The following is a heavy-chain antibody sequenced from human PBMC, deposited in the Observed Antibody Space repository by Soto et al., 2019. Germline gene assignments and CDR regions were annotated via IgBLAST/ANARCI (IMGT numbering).Heavy chain of an antibody. Sequence: QVQLQESGPGLVKPSETLFLTCTVSGGSISSYYWSWIRQPPGKGLEWIGYIYYSGSTNYNPSLXSXVXIXXDTSKNQFSLKLSSVTAADTAVYYCARRYGSCFDYWGQGTLVTVSS. CDR2: IYYSGST. CDR1: GGSISSYY. V-gene: IGHV4-59*08. CDR3: ARRYGSCFDY. J-gene: IGHJ4*02. D-gene: IGHD6-6*01.